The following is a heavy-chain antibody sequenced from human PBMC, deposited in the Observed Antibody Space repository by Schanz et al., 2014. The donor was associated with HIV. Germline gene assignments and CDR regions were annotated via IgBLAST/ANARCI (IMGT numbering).Heavy chain of an antibody. CDR1: GGSISNNF. CDR3: GRYDSPVVDV. CDR2: VFSNEAT. D-gene: IGHD2-15*01. Sequence: VQLQESGPGLVKPSETLSLTCSVSGGSISNNFCNWIRQSPGKGLEWIGNVFSNEATKYNPSLQSRVTISIDTSANQLSLKLASVTAADTAVYYCGRYDSPVVDVWGQGTTVIVSS. V-gene: IGHV4-59*08. J-gene: IGHJ6*02.